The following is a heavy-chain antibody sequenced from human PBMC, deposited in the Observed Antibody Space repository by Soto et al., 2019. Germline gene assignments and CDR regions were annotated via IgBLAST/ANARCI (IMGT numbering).Heavy chain of an antibody. CDR2: ISGSGGST. V-gene: IGHV3-23*01. J-gene: IGHJ6*02. D-gene: IGHD4-17*01. Sequence: ESGGGLVQPGGSLRLSCAASGFTFSSYAMSWVRQAPGKGLEWVSAISGSGGSTYYADSVKGRFTISRDNSKNTLYLQMNSLRAEDTAVYYCASYYGGNSFVLYYYGMDVWGQGTTVTVSS. CDR1: GFTFSSYA. CDR3: ASYYGGNSFVLYYYGMDV.